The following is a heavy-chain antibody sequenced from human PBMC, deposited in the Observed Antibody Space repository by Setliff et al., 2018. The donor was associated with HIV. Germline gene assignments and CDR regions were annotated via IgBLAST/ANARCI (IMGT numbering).Heavy chain of an antibody. CDR3: ARGVGSSWFDS. J-gene: IGHJ5*01. CDR2: INTNSGDT. V-gene: IGHV1-2*02. CDR1: GYTFTSYH. D-gene: IGHD1-26*01. Sequence: ASVKVSCKTSGYTFTSYHLHWLRQAPGQGLEWMGWINTNSGDTKYAQKFQGRVTMTRDTSISTAFMDLSSLRSDDTAMYYCARGVGSSWFDSWGQGTLVTVSS.